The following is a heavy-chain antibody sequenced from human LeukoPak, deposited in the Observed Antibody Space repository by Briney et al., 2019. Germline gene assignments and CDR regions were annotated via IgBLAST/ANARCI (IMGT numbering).Heavy chain of an antibody. V-gene: IGHV1-18*01. J-gene: IGHJ5*02. CDR3: ARFYCSGGSCYRANWFDP. CDR2: ISAYNGNT. CDR1: GYTFTSHG. D-gene: IGHD2-15*01. Sequence: ASVKISCKASGYTFTSHGISWVRQAPGQGLEWMGWISAYNGNTNYAQKLQGRVTMTTDTSTRTAYMELRSLRSDDTAVYYCARFYCSGGSCYRANWFDPWGQGTLVTVSS.